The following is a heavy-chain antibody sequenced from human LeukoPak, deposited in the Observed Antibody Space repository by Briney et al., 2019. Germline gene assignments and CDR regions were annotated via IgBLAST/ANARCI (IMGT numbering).Heavy chain of an antibody. CDR3: AKSRGGWLVYFDS. V-gene: IGHV3-21*06. J-gene: IGHJ4*02. CDR1: GFTFSSYE. Sequence: PGGSLRLSCAASGFTFSSYEMNWVRQAPGKGLEWVSSISSSGDYKYYADSLKGRFTISRDNAKNSLYLQMNSLRAEDTAIYYCAKSRGGWLVYFDSWGQGTLVSVSS. D-gene: IGHD3-22*01. CDR2: ISSSGDYK.